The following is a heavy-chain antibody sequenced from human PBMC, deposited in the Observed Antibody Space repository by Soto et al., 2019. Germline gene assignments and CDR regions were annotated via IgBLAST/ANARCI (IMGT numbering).Heavy chain of an antibody. Sequence: GGSLRLSCAVSGFIFSRYSMNWVRQAPGKGLEWVSSIGTSGSYIYGTDSVKGRFTISRDNTKDSLYLQMNSLRAEDTAIYYCARVPDYWGQGTLVTVSS. CDR3: ARVPDY. CDR2: IGTSGSYI. CDR1: GFIFSRYS. V-gene: IGHV3-21*01. J-gene: IGHJ4*02.